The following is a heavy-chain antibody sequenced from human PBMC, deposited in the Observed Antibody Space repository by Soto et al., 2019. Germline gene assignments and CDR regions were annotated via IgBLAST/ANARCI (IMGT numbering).Heavy chain of an antibody. Sequence: QVQLQESGPGLVKPSQTLSLTCTVSVASISSGGYYWSWIRQHPGEGLEWIGYIYYSGSTSYNPSLKCRVTISVDTSKNQFSLKLSSVTDADTAVYYCARDSQYDTSGYPPWFAPWGQGTLVTVSS. CDR3: ARDSQYDTSGYPPWFAP. J-gene: IGHJ5*02. CDR2: IYYSGST. V-gene: IGHV4-31*03. CDR1: VASISSGGYY. D-gene: IGHD3-22*01.